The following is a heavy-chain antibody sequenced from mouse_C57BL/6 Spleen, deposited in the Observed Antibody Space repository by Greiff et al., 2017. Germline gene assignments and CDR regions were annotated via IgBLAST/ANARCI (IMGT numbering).Heavy chain of an antibody. CDR2: LDPNSGGT. CDR3: ARQRDYGSRGYFDV. J-gene: IGHJ1*03. CDR1: GYTFTRYW. V-gene: IGHV1-72*01. D-gene: IGHD1-1*01. Sequence: VKLQQPGAELVKPGASVKLSCKASGYTFTRYWMHWVKQRPGRGLEWIGRLDPNSGGTKYNEKVKSKATLTVDKPSSTAYMQLSSLTSEDSAVYYCARQRDYGSRGYFDVGGTGTTVTVSS.